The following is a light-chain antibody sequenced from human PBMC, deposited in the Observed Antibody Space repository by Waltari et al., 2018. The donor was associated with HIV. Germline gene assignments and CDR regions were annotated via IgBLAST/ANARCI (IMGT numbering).Light chain of an antibody. J-gene: IGLJ1*01. CDR3: CSYAGSSTFYV. CDR1: SSDVGSYNL. CDR2: EVS. Sequence: GSPGQSITISCTGTSSDVGSYNLVSWYQQHPGKAPKLMIYEVSKRPSGVSNRFSGSKSGNTASLTISGLQAEDEADYYCCSYAGSSTFYVFGTGTKVTVL. V-gene: IGLV2-23*02.